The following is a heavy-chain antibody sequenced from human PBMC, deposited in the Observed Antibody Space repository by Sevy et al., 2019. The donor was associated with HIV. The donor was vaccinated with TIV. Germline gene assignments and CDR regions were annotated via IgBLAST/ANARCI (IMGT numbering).Heavy chain of an antibody. Sequence: ASVKVSCKVSGYTLTKLGMHWVRQAPGKGLEWMGSFDPEDGETIYAQKFQGRLTMTEDTSTDTAYMDLSSLRSEDTAVYYCAKVATYYYDSSGYLGTTFFDYWGQGTLVTVSS. D-gene: IGHD3-22*01. J-gene: IGHJ4*02. CDR2: FDPEDGET. CDR1: GYTLTKLG. CDR3: AKVATYYYDSSGYLGTTFFDY. V-gene: IGHV1-24*01.